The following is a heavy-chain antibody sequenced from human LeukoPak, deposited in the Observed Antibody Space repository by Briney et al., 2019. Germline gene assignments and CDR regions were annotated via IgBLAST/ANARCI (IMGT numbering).Heavy chain of an antibody. CDR1: GFTFSIHA. CDR2: ITGNSVNT. J-gene: IGHJ4*02. CDR3: VKAASGGWYDTNFDY. V-gene: IGHV3-23*01. D-gene: IGHD6-19*01. Sequence: GGSLRLSCAASGFTFSIHAMNWVRRAPGKGLEWVSVITGNSVNTFYADSVKGRFTISRDNSKNTLYMYMNSLRAEDAAVYYCVKAASGGWYDTNFDYWGQGTLVTVSS.